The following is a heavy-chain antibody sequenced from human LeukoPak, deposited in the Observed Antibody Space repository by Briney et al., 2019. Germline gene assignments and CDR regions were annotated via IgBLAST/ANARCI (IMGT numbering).Heavy chain of an antibody. D-gene: IGHD6-13*01. Sequence: PSETLSLTCTVSGGSISSYYWSWIRQPPGKGLEWIGYIYYSGTTNYNPSLKSRVTISVDTSKNQFSLKLSSVTAADTAVYYCARGVHIAAAQYGYWGQGTLVSVSS. CDR3: ARGVHIAAAQYGY. J-gene: IGHJ4*02. V-gene: IGHV4-59*01. CDR2: IYYSGTT. CDR1: GGSISSYY.